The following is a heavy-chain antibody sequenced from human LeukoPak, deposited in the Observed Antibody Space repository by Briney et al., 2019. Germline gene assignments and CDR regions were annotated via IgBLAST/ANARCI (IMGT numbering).Heavy chain of an antibody. D-gene: IGHD5-18*01. V-gene: IGHV4-34*01. CDR1: GGSLSVYY. CDR3: ASRGQGGYSRNSPIDY. J-gene: IGHJ4*02. Sequence: ADTLSLTRSLYGGSLSVYYWSCIRQPPGEGLECSGEINHSESTNYNPPLKSRVTISVDTSKNQCSLKLRSVTAADTAVYYWASRGQGGYSRNSPIDYWGQGTLVTASS. CDR2: INHSEST.